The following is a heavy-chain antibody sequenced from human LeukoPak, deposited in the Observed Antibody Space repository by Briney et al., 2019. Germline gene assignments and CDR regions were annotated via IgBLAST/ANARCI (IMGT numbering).Heavy chain of an antibody. CDR1: GFTFSSYG. CDR3: AKDGAGFFDY. D-gene: IGHD3-16*01. CDR2: ISYDGSNK. J-gene: IGHJ4*02. V-gene: IGHV3-30*18. Sequence: GRSLRLSCAASGFTFSSYGMYWVRQAPGKGLEWVAVISYDGSNKYYADSVKGRFTISRDNSKNTLYLQMNSLRAEDTAVYYCAKDGAGFFDYWGQGTLVTVSS.